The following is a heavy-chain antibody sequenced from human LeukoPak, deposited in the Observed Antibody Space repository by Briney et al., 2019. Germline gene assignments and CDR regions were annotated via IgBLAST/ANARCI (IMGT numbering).Heavy chain of an antibody. D-gene: IGHD3-22*01. V-gene: IGHV1-69*04. Sequence: SVKVSCKASGGTFSSYAISWVRQAPGQGLEWMGRIIPILGIANYAQKFQGRVTITADKSTSTAYMELSSLRSEDTAVYYCARVTYYCDSSGYPIGGAFDYWGQGTLVTVSS. CDR1: GGTFSSYA. J-gene: IGHJ4*02. CDR3: ARVTYYCDSSGYPIGGAFDY. CDR2: IIPILGIA.